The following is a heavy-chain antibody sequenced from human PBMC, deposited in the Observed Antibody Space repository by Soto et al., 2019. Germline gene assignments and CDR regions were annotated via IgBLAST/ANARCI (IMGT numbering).Heavy chain of an antibody. CDR1: AFTFSNYP. CDR3: ARAGVAYSSSWLLDY. CDR2: ISSNGGST. D-gene: IGHD6-13*01. J-gene: IGHJ4*02. V-gene: IGHV3-64*01. Sequence: GGSVRLSSPDSAFTFSNYPMHWVRQAPVKGLEYVSAISSNGGSTYYANSVKDRFTISRDNSKNTLYLQMGSLRTEDMAVYYCARAGVAYSSSWLLDYWGQGTLVTVSS.